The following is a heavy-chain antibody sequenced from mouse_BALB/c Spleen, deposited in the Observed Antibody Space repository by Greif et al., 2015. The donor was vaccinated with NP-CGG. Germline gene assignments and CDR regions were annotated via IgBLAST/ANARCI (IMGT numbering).Heavy chain of an antibody. D-gene: IGHD2-2*01. CDR2: INPGSGGT. Sequence: QVQLQQPGAELVRPGTSVKVSCKASGYAFTNYLIEWVKQRPGQGLEWIGVINPGSGGTNYNEKFKGKATLTADKSSSTAYMQLSSLTSDDSAVYFCARVWLRRGMDYWGQGTSVTVPS. V-gene: IGHV1-54*01. CDR1: GYAFTNYL. J-gene: IGHJ4*01. CDR3: ARVWLRRGMDY.